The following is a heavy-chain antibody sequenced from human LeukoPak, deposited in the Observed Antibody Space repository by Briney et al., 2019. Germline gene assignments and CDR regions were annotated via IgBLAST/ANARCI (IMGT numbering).Heavy chain of an antibody. Sequence: GGSLRLSCAASGFTFSSYEMNWVRQAPGKGLEWVSYISSSGSTIYYADSVKGRFTISRDNAKNSLYLQMNSLRAEDTAVYYCATLVQLERLGDAFDIWGQGTMVTVSS. V-gene: IGHV3-48*03. CDR2: ISSSGSTI. D-gene: IGHD1-1*01. J-gene: IGHJ3*02. CDR1: GFTFSSYE. CDR3: ATLVQLERLGDAFDI.